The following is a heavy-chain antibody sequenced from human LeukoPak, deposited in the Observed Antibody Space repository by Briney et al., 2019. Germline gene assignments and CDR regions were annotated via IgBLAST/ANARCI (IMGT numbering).Heavy chain of an antibody. CDR1: GFTFSYAW. J-gene: IGHJ3*02. CDR2: IKRKSDGGTT. CDR3: TPRNWVTDAFDI. V-gene: IGHV3-15*01. D-gene: IGHD4-23*01. Sequence: GGSLRLSCAASGFTFSYAWMSWVRQVPGKGPEWVGRIKRKSDGGTTDYAAPVKGRFTISRDDSKNTVYLQMNSLKIEDTAVYYCTPRNWVTDAFDIWGQGTRVTVSS.